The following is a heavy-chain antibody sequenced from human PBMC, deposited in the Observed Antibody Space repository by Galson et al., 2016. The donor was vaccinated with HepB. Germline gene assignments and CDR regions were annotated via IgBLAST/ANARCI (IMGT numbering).Heavy chain of an antibody. Sequence: CAISGDSVSSNGANWHWIRQSPSRGLEWLGRTYYKSNWYYDYAVSVKSRITINPDTSKNQFSLQLNSVTPEDTAVYYCTRSSPFNTGTFDFRGQGTLVTVSS. D-gene: IGHD1-26*01. V-gene: IGHV6-1*01. J-gene: IGHJ4*02. CDR2: TYYKSNWYY. CDR3: TRSSPFNTGTFDF. CDR1: GDSVSSNGAN.